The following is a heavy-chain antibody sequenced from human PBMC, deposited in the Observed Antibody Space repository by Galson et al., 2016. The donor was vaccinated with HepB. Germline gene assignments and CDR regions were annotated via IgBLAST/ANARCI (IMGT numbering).Heavy chain of an antibody. CDR1: GGSISSGGYS. Sequence: TLSLTCSVSGGSISSGGYSWNWIRQSPGKGLEWIGHIFHNGKTSYNPSLKSRVTMSVDKFKNQFSLKLNSVTAADTAVYSCARGSYYYDNTGYIFWGQGMLVTVSS. J-gene: IGHJ4*02. CDR2: IFHNGKT. V-gene: IGHV4-30-2*06. CDR3: ARGSYYYDNTGYIF. D-gene: IGHD3-22*01.